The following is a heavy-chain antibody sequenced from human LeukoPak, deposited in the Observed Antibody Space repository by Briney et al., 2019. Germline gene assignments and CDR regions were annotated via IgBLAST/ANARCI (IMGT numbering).Heavy chain of an antibody. D-gene: IGHD1-7*01. V-gene: IGHV4-4*08. CDR1: GGSISSYY. Sequence: SETLSLTCTVSGGSISSYYWSWIRQPPGKGLEWIGRIYTSGSTNYNPSLKSRVTVSVDTSKNQFSLKLSSVTAADTAVYYCARDRRTGTTFSFDYWGQGTLVTVSS. CDR2: IYTSGST. CDR3: ARDRRTGTTFSFDY. J-gene: IGHJ4*02.